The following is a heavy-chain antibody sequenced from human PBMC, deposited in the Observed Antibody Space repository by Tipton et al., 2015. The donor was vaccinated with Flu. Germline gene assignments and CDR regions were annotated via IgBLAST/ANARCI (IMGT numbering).Heavy chain of an antibody. D-gene: IGHD1-26*01. CDR3: ARDSSGSRPFDY. V-gene: IGHV4-4*07. CDR1: GGSISGYY. J-gene: IGHJ4*02. Sequence: LRLSCVVSGGSISGYYWSWIRQPAGKGLEWIGRIYTSGSTNYNPSLKSRVTMSVDTSENQFSLKLSSVTAADTAVYYCARDSSGSRPFDYWGQGTLVTVSS. CDR2: IYTSGST.